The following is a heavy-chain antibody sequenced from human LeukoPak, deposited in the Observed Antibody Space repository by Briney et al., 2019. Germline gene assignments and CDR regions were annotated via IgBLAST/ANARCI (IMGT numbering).Heavy chain of an antibody. CDR1: GFTFSNYG. V-gene: IGHV3-23*01. CDR3: ARVFPQRDIGYMDV. J-gene: IGHJ6*03. Sequence: GGSLRLSCAASGFTFSNYGMNWVRQAPGKGLEWVSGITSSGITYYADSVKGRFTVSRDNSKNTLYLQMNSLRAEDRAVYYCARVFPQRDIGYMDVWGKGTTVTISS. D-gene: IGHD5-12*01. CDR2: ITSSGIT.